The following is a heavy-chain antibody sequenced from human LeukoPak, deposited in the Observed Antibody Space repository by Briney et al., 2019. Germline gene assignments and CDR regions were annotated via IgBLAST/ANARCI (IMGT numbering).Heavy chain of an antibody. J-gene: IGHJ4*02. D-gene: IGHD6-13*01. CDR1: GFIFTNYF. V-gene: IGHV3-7*01. CDR3: ARVIWRQLAPFDY. Sequence: GGSLRLSCAASGFIFTNYFMSWVRQAPGKGLEWVASIKHDGSEKYYVDSVRGRFTISRDNTMNSLYLQMSSLRAEDTAVYYCARVIWRQLAPFDYWGQGALVTVSS. CDR2: IKHDGSEK.